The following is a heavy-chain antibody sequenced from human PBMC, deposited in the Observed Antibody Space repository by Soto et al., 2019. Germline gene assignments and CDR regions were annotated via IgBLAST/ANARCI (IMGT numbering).Heavy chain of an antibody. Sequence: GASLKVSRKASGYTLSSYGIHWGRPAPGQKLEWTGWINAGNGNTKYSQKFQGRVTITRDTSASTTYMELSSLKSEDTAVYYCARSRGYCSGDSCYGDAFDIWGQGTMVTVSS. J-gene: IGHJ3*02. CDR3: ARSRGYCSGDSCYGDAFDI. V-gene: IGHV1-3*01. CDR1: GYTLSSYG. CDR2: INAGNGNT. D-gene: IGHD2-15*01.